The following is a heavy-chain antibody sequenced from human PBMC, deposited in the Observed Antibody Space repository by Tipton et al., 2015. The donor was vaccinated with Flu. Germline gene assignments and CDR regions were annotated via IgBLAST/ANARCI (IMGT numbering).Heavy chain of an antibody. J-gene: IGHJ4*02. CDR2: IYTSGST. V-gene: IGHV4-4*07. CDR1: GDSISGYF. CDR3: ARDPSLGMPDYFDY. D-gene: IGHD2-2*01. Sequence: TLSLTCSVSGDSISGYFWSWIRQPAGKGLEWIGRIYTSGSTNYNPSLKSRVTISVDTSKNQFSLQLRSVTAADTAVYYCARDPSLGMPDYFDYWGQGTLVTASS.